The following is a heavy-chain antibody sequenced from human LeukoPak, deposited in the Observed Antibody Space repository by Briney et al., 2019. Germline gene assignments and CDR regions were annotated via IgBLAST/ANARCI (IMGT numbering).Heavy chain of an antibody. J-gene: IGHJ5*02. CDR3: ARGIGYFDWLFFS. Sequence: PGGSLRLSCAASGFTFSSYWMNWVRQAPGKGLEWVSSINPNGDYIYYADSVKGRFTISRDNAKNSLYLQMTSLKAEDTAVYFCARGIGYFDWLFFSWGQGTLLTVSS. CDR2: INPNGDYI. CDR1: GFTFSSYW. V-gene: IGHV3-21*06. D-gene: IGHD3-9*01.